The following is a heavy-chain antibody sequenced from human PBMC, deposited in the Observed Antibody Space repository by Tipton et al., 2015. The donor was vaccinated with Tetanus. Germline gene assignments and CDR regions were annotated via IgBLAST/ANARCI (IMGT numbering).Heavy chain of an antibody. D-gene: IGHD3-3*01. CDR3: ARGGLTPYEKGY. CDR1: GGSISSGGYY. V-gene: IGHV4-31*03. J-gene: IGHJ4*02. CDR2: IYYSGST. Sequence: LRLSCTVSGGSISSGGYYWSWIRQHPGKGLEWIGYIYYSGSTYYNPSLKSRVTISVDTSKNQFSLKLSSVTAADTAVYYCARGGLTPYEKGYWGQGTLVTVSS.